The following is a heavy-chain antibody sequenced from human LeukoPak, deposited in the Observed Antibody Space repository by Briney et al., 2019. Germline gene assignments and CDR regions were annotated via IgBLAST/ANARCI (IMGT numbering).Heavy chain of an antibody. CDR2: ISGSGDST. CDR1: GFTFSSYA. Sequence: GGSLRLSCAASGFTFSSYAMSWVRQAPGKGLEWVSAISGSGDSTYYADSVKGRFTISRDNSKNTLYLQMNSLRAEDTALYYCAKDHDYYASGPIWGQGTVVTVSS. J-gene: IGHJ3*02. V-gene: IGHV3-23*01. CDR3: AKDHDYYASGPI. D-gene: IGHD3-10*01.